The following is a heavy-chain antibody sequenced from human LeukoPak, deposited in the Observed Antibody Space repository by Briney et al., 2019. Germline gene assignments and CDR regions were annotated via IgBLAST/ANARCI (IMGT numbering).Heavy chain of an antibody. V-gene: IGHV4-34*01. Sequence: SETLSLTCAVYGGSFSGYYWSWIRQPPGKGLEWIGEINYSGSTNYNPSLKSRVTISVDTSKNQFSLKLSSVTAADTAVYYCARLIRYYDSSGYYLGRWGQGTLVTVSS. CDR1: GGSFSGYY. CDR3: ARLIRYYDSSGYYLGR. D-gene: IGHD3-22*01. J-gene: IGHJ4*02. CDR2: INYSGST.